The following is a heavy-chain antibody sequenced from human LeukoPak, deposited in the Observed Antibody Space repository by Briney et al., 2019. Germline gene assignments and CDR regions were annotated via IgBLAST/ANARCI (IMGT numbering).Heavy chain of an antibody. CDR2: INGEGRST. J-gene: IGHJ4*02. D-gene: IGHD3-9*01. Sequence: GGSLRLSCAASGFTLSDYWMHWVRQVSGEGPVWVSRINGEGRSTTYADSVKGRFTISRDNAKNTIFLQMTSLRDEDTAVYYCTRGGLTGQMAAFDYWGQGALVTVSS. V-gene: IGHV3-74*01. CDR3: TRGGLTGQMAAFDY. CDR1: GFTLSDYW.